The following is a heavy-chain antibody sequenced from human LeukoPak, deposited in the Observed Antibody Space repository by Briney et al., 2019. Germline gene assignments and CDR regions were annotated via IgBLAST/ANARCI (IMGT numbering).Heavy chain of an antibody. CDR2: LNGNGGST. J-gene: IGHJ6*02. Sequence: PGGSLRLSCAASGFTFSSYAMGWVRQAPGKGLEWVSTLNGNGGSTYYADSVKGRYTISRDNSKNTLYLQMNSLRAEDTAVYYCATPDLPFEYNYYGMDVGAQGPTVTVPS. CDR3: ATPDLPFEYNYYGMDV. CDR1: GFTFSSYA. V-gene: IGHV3-23*01. D-gene: IGHD3-9*01.